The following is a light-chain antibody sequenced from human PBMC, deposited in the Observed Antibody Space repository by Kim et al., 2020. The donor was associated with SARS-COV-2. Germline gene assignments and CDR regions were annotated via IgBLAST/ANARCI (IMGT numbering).Light chain of an antibody. Sequence: SPGERATLPCRASQTINNKLVWYQQKPGQAPRLLIYDATTRATGVPARFIGSGSETDFTLTISSLQSEDFAVYYCQQSNDWPPLTFGQGTKVGIK. J-gene: IGKJ1*01. CDR2: DAT. V-gene: IGKV3-15*01. CDR1: QTINNK. CDR3: QQSNDWPPLT.